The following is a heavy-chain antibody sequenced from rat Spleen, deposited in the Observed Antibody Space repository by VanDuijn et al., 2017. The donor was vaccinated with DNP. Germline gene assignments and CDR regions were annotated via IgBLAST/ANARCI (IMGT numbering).Heavy chain of an antibody. CDR2: ISTGGGNT. CDR3: ARHGEVPTRFAMDA. D-gene: IGHD1-11*01. V-gene: IGHV5S11*01. CDR1: GFTFGHYY. J-gene: IGHJ4*01. Sequence: EVQLVESGGGLVQPGKSLKLSCAASGFTFGHYYMAWVRQAPTKGPEWVASISTGGGNTYYRDSVEGRFTISRDNAKSTLYLQMDSLRSEETATYYCARHGEVPTRFAMDAWGQGTSVTVSS.